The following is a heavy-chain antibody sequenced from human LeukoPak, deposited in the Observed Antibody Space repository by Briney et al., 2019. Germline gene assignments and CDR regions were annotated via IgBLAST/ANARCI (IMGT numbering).Heavy chain of an antibody. CDR1: GFTFSNYN. Sequence: GGSLRLSCAASGFTFSNYNMNWVRQAPGKGLEWVSYISRSSSTIKYADSVKGRFTISRDNAKNSLYLQMNSLGAEDTAVYYCARDASRYCSGGNCYSGLLGYFDYWGQGTLVTVSS. D-gene: IGHD2-15*01. J-gene: IGHJ4*02. V-gene: IGHV3-48*01. CDR2: ISRSSSTI. CDR3: ARDASRYCSGGNCYSGLLGYFDY.